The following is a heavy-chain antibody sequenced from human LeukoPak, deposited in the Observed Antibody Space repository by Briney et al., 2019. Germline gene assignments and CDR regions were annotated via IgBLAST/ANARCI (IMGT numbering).Heavy chain of an antibody. J-gene: IGHJ4*02. CDR3: ARLGIAAAALDY. CDR1: GYTFTGYY. D-gene: IGHD6-13*01. CDR2: INPNSGGT. Sequence: ASVKVSCKASGYTFTGYYMHWVRQAPGQGLEWMGWINPNSGGTNYAQKFQGWVTMTRDTSSSTAYMELSRPRSDDTAVYYCARLGIAAAALDYWGQGTLVTVSS. V-gene: IGHV1-2*04.